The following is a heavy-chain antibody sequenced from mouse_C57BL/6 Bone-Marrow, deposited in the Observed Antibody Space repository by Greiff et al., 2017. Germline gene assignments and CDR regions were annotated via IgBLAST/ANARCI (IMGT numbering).Heavy chain of an antibody. D-gene: IGHD1-1*01. CDR2: IYPRDGST. CDR3: ALGSSWGYYAMDY. V-gene: IGHV1-85*01. J-gene: IGHJ4*01. CDR1: GYTFTSYD. Sequence: QVQLQQSGPELVKPGASVKLSCKASGYTFTSYDINWVNQRPGQGLEWIGWIYPRDGSTKYNEKFKGKATLTVDTSSSTAYMELHRLTSEDSAVYFCALGSSWGYYAMDYWGQGTSVTVSS.